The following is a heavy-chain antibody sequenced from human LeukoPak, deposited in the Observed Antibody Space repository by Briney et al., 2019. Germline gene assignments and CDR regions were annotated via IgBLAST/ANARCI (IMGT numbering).Heavy chain of an antibody. J-gene: IGHJ4*02. CDR2: IRYDGSNK. CDR3: AKDSKRWKTYYYASGSYYFDY. D-gene: IGHD3-10*01. V-gene: IGHV3-30*02. Sequence: GGSLRLSCAASGFTFSSYGMHWVRQAPGKGLEWVASIRYDGSNKYYADSVKGRFTISRDNSKNTLYLQMHSLRAEDTAVYYCAKDSKRWKTYYYASGSYYFDYWGQGTLVTVSS. CDR1: GFTFSSYG.